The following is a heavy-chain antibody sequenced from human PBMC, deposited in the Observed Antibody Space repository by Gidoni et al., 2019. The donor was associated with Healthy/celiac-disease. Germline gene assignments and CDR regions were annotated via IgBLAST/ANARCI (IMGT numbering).Heavy chain of an antibody. D-gene: IGHD2-15*01. Sequence: QVQLVESGGGVVQPGRSLRLSCAASGFTFSSYGMHWVRQAPGKGLEWVAVISYDGSNKYYADSVKGRFTISRDNSKNTLYLQMNSLRAEDTAVYYCAKDFEGGSRPEYWGQGTLVTVSS. V-gene: IGHV3-30*18. CDR1: GFTFSSYG. J-gene: IGHJ4*02. CDR3: AKDFEGGSRPEY. CDR2: ISYDGSNK.